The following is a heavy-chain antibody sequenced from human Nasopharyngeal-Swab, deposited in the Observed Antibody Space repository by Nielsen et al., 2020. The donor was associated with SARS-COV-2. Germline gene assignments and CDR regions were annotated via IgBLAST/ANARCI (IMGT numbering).Heavy chain of an antibody. CDR1: GFLFSNYW. CDR3: ARRAGYCSGGTDCYYFDP. J-gene: IGHJ4*02. CDR2: IDDDGNEE. Sequence: GASLSLSCAASGFLFSNYWMTWVRQDPGKGLLWVANIDDDGNEEYYLEPVKGRFTISRDNAKNSLYLQMNSLRADDTAVYYCARRAGYCSGGTDCYYFDPWGQGTLVTVSS. D-gene: IGHD2-15*01. V-gene: IGHV3-7*01.